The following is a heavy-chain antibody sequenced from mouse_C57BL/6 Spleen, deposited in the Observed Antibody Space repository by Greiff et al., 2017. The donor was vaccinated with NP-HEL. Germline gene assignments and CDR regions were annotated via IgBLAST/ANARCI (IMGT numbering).Heavy chain of an antibody. CDR2: IDPSDSYT. J-gene: IGHJ3*01. V-gene: IGHV1-50*01. CDR1: GYTFTSYW. Sequence: QVQLQQPGAELVKPGASVKLSCKASGYTFTSYWMQWVKQRPGQGLEWIGEIDPSDSYTNYNQKFKGKATLTVDTSSSTAYMQLSSLTSEDSAVYYCARPDGNYGFAYWGQGTLVTVSA. D-gene: IGHD2-1*01. CDR3: ARPDGNYGFAY.